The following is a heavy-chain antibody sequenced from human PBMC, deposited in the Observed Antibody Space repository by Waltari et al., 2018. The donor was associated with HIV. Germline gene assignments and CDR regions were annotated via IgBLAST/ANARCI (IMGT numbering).Heavy chain of an antibody. V-gene: IGHV4-34*01. D-gene: IGHD6-19*01. Sequence: QVQLQQWGAGLLKPSETLSLTCAVYGESFSGYYWSWIRQSPGKGLEWIWEINHSGSTNYNPSLKSRVTVSVDTSKNQFSLKLSSVTAADTAVYYCARGSDRDNSGWVDQFDYWGQGTLVTVSS. J-gene: IGHJ4*02. CDR3: ARGSDRDNSGWVDQFDY. CDR2: INHSGST. CDR1: GESFSGYY.